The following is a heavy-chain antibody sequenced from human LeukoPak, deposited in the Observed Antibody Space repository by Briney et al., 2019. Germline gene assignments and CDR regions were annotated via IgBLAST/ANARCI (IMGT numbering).Heavy chain of an antibody. V-gene: IGHV3-23*01. Sequence: PGGSLRLSCAASGFTFSSYAMSWVRQAPGKGLEWVSAISGSGGSTYYADSVKGRFTTSRDNAKNSLYLQMNSLRAEDTAVYYCARDLSSIAARLDYWGQGTLVTVSS. CDR1: GFTFSSYA. CDR2: ISGSGGST. J-gene: IGHJ4*02. CDR3: ARDLSSIAARLDY. D-gene: IGHD6-6*01.